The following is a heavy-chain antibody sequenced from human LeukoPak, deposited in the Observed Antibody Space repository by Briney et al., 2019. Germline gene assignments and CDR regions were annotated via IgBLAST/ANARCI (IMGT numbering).Heavy chain of an antibody. CDR1: GYSISSSDY. Sequence: PSETLSLACAVSGYSISSSDYWGWIRPPPGKGLEWIARIYYSGSTHYNPSLKSRVTISVDTSKRQFSLNVNSVTAADTAIYYCAKNSSGSAFDVWGQGTMVTVSS. CDR2: IYYSGST. V-gene: IGHV4-38-2*01. CDR3: AKNSSGSAFDV. D-gene: IGHD6-19*01. J-gene: IGHJ3*01.